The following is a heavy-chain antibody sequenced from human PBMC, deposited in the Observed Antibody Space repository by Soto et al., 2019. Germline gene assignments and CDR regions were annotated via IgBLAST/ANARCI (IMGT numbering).Heavy chain of an antibody. V-gene: IGHV3-43*01. CDR3: AKGHYDSSGYYAPELDY. CDR2: ISWDGGST. J-gene: IGHJ4*02. D-gene: IGHD3-22*01. Sequence: VQLVESGGVVVQPGGSLRLSCAASGFTFDDYTMHWVRQAPGKGLEWVSLISWDGGSTYYADSVKGRFTISRDNSKNSLYLQMNSLRTEDTALYYCAKGHYDSSGYYAPELDYWGQGTLVTVSS. CDR1: GFTFDDYT.